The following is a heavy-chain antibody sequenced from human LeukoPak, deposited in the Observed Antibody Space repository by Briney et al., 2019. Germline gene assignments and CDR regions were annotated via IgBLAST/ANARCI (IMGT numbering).Heavy chain of an antibody. Sequence: PSETLSLTCAVYGVSFSGYYWSWIRQPPGKGLEWIGEINHSGSTNYNPSLKSRVTISTDTSKNQFSLKLSSVTAADTAVYYCARGRNDLLTGHYYFDYWGQGTLITVSS. CDR2: INHSGST. CDR3: ARGRNDLLTGHYYFDY. D-gene: IGHD3-9*01. J-gene: IGHJ4*02. CDR1: GVSFSGYY. V-gene: IGHV4-34*01.